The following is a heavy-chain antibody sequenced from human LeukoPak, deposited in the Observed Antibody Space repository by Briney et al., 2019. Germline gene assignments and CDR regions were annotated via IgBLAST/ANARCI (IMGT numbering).Heavy chain of an antibody. Sequence: GGSLRLSCAASGFTFSSYSMNWVRQAPGKGLEWVSSISSSSSYIYYADSVKGRFTISRDNAKNSLYLQMNSLRAEDTAVYYCARAQGGVWETYYYDSSGYSLFDYWGQGTLVTVSS. J-gene: IGHJ4*02. V-gene: IGHV3-21*01. CDR2: ISSSSSYI. D-gene: IGHD3-22*01. CDR3: ARAQGGVWETYYYDSSGYSLFDY. CDR1: GFTFSSYS.